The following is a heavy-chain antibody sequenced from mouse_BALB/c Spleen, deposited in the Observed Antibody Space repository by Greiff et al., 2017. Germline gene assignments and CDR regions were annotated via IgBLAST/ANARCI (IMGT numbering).Heavy chain of an antibody. V-gene: IGHV5-17*02. D-gene: IGHD4-1*01. J-gene: IGHJ2*01. CDR2: ISSGSSTI. Sequence: EVKLVESGGGLVQPGGSRKLSCAASGFTFSSFGMHWVRQAPEKGLEWVAYISSGSSTIYYADTVKGRFTISRDNPKNTLFLQMTSLRSEVTAMYYCARELGPCDYWGQGTTLTVSS. CDR3: ARELGPCDY. CDR1: GFTFSSFG.